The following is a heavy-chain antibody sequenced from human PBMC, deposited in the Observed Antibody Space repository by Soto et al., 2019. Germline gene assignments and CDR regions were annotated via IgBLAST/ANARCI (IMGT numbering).Heavy chain of an antibody. CDR2: TYYRSKWYN. V-gene: IGHV6-1*01. D-gene: IGHD5-12*01. CDR3: ARDRYSGYDWPYDYYYYGMDV. Sequence: SQTLSLTCAISGDSVSSNSAAWNWIRQSPSRGLEWLGRTYYRSKWYNDYAVSVKSRITINPDTPKNQFSLQLNSVTPEDTAVYYCARDRYSGYDWPYDYYYYGMDVWGQGTTVTVSS. CDR1: GDSVSSNSAA. J-gene: IGHJ6*02.